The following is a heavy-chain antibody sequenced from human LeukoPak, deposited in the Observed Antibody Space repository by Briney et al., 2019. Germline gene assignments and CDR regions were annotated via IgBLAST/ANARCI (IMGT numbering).Heavy chain of an antibody. Sequence: SETLSLTCTVSGDSISSSTYYWGWIRQPPGKGLEWIGTIFYSGSTYYNPSLKSRVTISVDTSNNQFSLRLGSVTAADTAVYYCATVYCSRTSCLDYWGQGTLVTVSS. V-gene: IGHV4-39*01. CDR1: GDSISSSTYY. J-gene: IGHJ4*02. D-gene: IGHD2-2*01. CDR2: IFYSGST. CDR3: ATVYCSRTSCLDY.